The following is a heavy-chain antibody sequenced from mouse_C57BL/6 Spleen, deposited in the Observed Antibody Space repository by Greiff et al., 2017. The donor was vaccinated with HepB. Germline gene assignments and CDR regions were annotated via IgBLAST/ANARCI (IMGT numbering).Heavy chain of an antibody. CDR2: IDPETGGT. V-gene: IGHV1-15*01. CDR1: GYTFTDYE. CDR3: TRTGGGAS. Sequence: VQLQQSGAELVRPGASVTLSCKASGYTFTDYEMHWVKQTPVHGLEWIGAIDPETGGTAYNQKFKGKAILTADKSSSTAYMELRSLTAEDSAVYYCTRTGGGASWGQGTLVTVSA. J-gene: IGHJ3*01. D-gene: IGHD4-1*01.